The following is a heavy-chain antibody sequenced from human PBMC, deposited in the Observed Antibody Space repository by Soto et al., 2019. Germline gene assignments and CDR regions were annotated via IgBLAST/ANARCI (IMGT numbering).Heavy chain of an antibody. V-gene: IGHV4-59*08. CDR2: IYYSGST. J-gene: IGHJ4*02. CDR1: GSSISSYY. Sequence: PSEALPLTCTVCGSSISSYYWSWIRQPPGKGLEWIGYIYYSGSTNYNPSLKSRVTISVDTSKNQFSLKLSSVTAADTAVYYCARRTLAGSLFDCWGQGTLVTVAS. CDR3: ARRTLAGSLFDC. D-gene: IGHD6-25*01.